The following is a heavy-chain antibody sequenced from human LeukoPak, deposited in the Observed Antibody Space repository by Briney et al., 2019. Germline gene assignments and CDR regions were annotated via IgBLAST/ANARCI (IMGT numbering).Heavy chain of an antibody. D-gene: IGHD3-10*01. CDR2: IKQDGSEK. CDR3: AREMVRGVMGYYGMDV. Sequence: GGSLRLSCAASGFTFSSYGMHGVRQAPGKGLEWEANIKQDGSEKYYVDSVKGRFTISRDNAKNSLYLQMNSLRAENTAVYYCAREMVRGVMGYYGMDVWGKGTTVTVSS. CDR1: GFTFSSYG. J-gene: IGHJ6*04. V-gene: IGHV3-7*03.